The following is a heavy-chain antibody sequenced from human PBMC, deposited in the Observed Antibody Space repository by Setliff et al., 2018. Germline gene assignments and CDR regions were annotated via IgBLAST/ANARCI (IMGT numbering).Heavy chain of an antibody. Sequence: PGESLKISCVASGITFTSYAMSWVRQAPGKGLEWVSTVSGSGDNAYYTDSVKGRFTTSRDNSKNTLSLQMSSLRAEDTAIYFCAGQGPIFGTGLIPGFDQWGQGTMVTVS. V-gene: IGHV3-23*01. J-gene: IGHJ4*02. CDR3: AGQGPIFGTGLIPGFDQ. CDR2: VSGSGDNA. CDR1: GITFTSYA. D-gene: IGHD3-3*01.